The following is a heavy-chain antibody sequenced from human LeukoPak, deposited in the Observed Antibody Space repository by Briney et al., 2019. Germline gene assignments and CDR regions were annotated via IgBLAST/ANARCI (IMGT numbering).Heavy chain of an antibody. Sequence: GGSLRLSCAASGFTFSSYAMSWVRQAPGKGLEWVSATSSSDAGTYYADSVRGRFTISRDNSKNTLYLQMNSLRAEDTAVYYXXXXXAYGSGSPDAFDIWGQGTMVTVSS. CDR2: TSSSDAGT. CDR3: XXXXAYGSGSPDAFDI. D-gene: IGHD3-10*01. CDR1: GFTFSSYA. V-gene: IGHV3-23*01. J-gene: IGHJ3*02.